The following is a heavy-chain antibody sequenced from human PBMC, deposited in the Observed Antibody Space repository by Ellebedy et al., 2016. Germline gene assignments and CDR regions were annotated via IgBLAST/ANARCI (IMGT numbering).Heavy chain of an antibody. CDR3: ARDGRPTMQYYYYYYGMDV. J-gene: IGHJ6*02. Sequence: GGSLRLXCAASGFTFSSYGMHWVRQAPGKGLEWVAVIWYDGSNKYYADSVKGRFTISRDNSKNTLYLQMNSLRAEDTAVYYCARDGRPTMQYYYYYYGMDVWGQGTTVTVSS. D-gene: IGHD5-12*01. CDR2: IWYDGSNK. V-gene: IGHV3-33*01. CDR1: GFTFSSYG.